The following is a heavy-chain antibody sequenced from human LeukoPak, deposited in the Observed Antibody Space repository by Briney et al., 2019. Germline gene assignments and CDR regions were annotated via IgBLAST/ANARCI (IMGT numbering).Heavy chain of an antibody. D-gene: IGHD5-12*01. CDR2: IDISSSST. V-gene: IGHV3-48*01. J-gene: IGHJ4*02. CDR3: ASSGVATRL. Sequence: GGPLRLSCAASGFTFSDYTMNWVRQAPGKGLEWISYIDISSSSTYYADSVKGRFTISRDNAKNSLYLQMNSLRAEDTAVYYCASSGVATRLGGQGTLVTVSS. CDR1: GFTFSDYT.